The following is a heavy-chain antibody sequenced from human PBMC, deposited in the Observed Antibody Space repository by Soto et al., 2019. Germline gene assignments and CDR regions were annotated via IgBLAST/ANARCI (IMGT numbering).Heavy chain of an antibody. J-gene: IGHJ5*02. D-gene: IGHD2-15*01. CDR1: GGSISSSSYY. Sequence: TSETLSLTCTVSGGSISSSSYYWGWIRQPPGKGLEWIGSIYYSGSTYYNPSLKSRVTISVDTSKNQFSLKLSSVTAADTAVYYCARSKDIRWFDPWGQGTLVTVSS. V-gene: IGHV4-39*01. CDR3: ARSKDIRWFDP. CDR2: IYYSGST.